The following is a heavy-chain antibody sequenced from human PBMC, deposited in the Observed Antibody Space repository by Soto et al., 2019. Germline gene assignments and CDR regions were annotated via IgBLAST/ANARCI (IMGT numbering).Heavy chain of an antibody. J-gene: IGHJ4*02. CDR3: ARERRRPYYDILTGYFPFDY. Sequence: GSVKVSCTASGYTFSTYGISWVRQAPGQGLEWMGWISGNNGNTNYAQNVQDRVTMTTDTSTNTAYMELRSLRSDDTAVYYCARERRRPYYDILTGYFPFDYWGQGTLVTVSS. CDR1: GYTFSTYG. V-gene: IGHV1-18*01. D-gene: IGHD3-9*01. CDR2: ISGNNGNT.